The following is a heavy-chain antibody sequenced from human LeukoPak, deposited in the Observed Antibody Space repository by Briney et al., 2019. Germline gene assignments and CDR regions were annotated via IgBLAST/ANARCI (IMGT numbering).Heavy chain of an antibody. CDR1: GFPFSSYG. CDR3: AKNDYGDYGIRIDY. CDR2: IRYDGSNK. Sequence: GGPLRLSCAASGFPFSSYGMHWLRQAPGKGLEWVAFIRYDGSNKYYADSVKGRFTISRDNSKNTLYLQMNSLRAEDTAVYYCAKNDYGDYGIRIDYWGQGTLVTVSS. V-gene: IGHV3-30*02. J-gene: IGHJ4*02. D-gene: IGHD4-17*01.